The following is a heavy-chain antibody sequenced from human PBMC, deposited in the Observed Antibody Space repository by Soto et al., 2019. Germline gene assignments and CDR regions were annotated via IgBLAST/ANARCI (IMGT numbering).Heavy chain of an antibody. CDR2: IYYSGST. CDR1: GGSISSETNY. Sequence: ETLSLTCSVSGGSISSETNYWSWIRQPPGKGLEWIGSIYYSGSTYYHPSLKSRVTISVDKSKSQFSLYLTSVTAADTAVYYCARGASRYSISSDYFDYWGQGTLVTVSS. D-gene: IGHD6-6*01. CDR3: ARGASRYSISSDYFDY. J-gene: IGHJ4*02. V-gene: IGHV4-39*01.